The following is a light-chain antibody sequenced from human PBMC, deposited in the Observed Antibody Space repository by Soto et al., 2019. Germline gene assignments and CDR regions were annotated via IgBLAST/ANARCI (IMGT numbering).Light chain of an antibody. J-gene: IGLJ1*01. CDR3: QSYGDSLSGSGV. V-gene: IGLV1-40*01. Sequence: QSLLTQPPSVSGAPGQTVTISCTGSRSNIGAGYDIHWYQFLPGTAPKLLLYSFNKRPSGIPDRFSGSKSGTSASLAITGLQPEDEADYYCQSYGDSLSGSGVFATGTKDTV. CDR1: RSNIGAGYD. CDR2: SFN.